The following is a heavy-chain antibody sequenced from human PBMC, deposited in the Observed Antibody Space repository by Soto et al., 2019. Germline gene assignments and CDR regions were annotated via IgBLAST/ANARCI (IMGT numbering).Heavy chain of an antibody. CDR3: ARLTYSSSWYLHFDY. CDR2: IYYSGST. CDR1: GGSISSYD. D-gene: IGHD6-13*01. Sequence: SETLSLTCTVSGGSISSYDWSWIRQPPGKGLEWIGYIYYSGSTNYNPSLKSRVTISVDTSKNQFSLKLSSVTAADTAVYYCARLTYSSSWYLHFDYWGQGTLVTVSS. J-gene: IGHJ4*02. V-gene: IGHV4-59*01.